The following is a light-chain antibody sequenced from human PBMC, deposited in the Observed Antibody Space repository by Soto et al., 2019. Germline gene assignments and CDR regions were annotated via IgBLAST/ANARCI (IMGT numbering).Light chain of an antibody. CDR3: QQYGRSPGLLT. V-gene: IGKV3-20*01. J-gene: IGKJ3*01. CDR1: QSVTNSY. CDR2: DAS. Sequence: EIVLTQSPGTLSLSPGERVTLSCRASQSVTNSYLAWYQQKPGQAPRLLIYDASTRATGIPDRFSGSGSGTDFTLTISRLDPEDFAVYYCQQYGRSPGLLTFGPGTKVDTK.